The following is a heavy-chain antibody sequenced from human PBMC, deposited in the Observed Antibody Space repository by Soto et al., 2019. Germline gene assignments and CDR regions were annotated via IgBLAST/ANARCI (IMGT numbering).Heavy chain of an antibody. V-gene: IGHV2-5*01. Sequence: QITLKESGPTLVNPTQTLTLTCTFSGFSLSTSGVGVGWIRQPPGKALEWLALIYWNDDKRYSPSLKSRLTITKDTSKNQVVLTMTNMDPVDTATYYCAHGTLALDSSGWYGVYWGQGTLVTVSS. CDR2: IYWNDDK. J-gene: IGHJ4*02. CDR3: AHGTLALDSSGWYGVY. D-gene: IGHD6-19*01. CDR1: GFSLSTSGVG.